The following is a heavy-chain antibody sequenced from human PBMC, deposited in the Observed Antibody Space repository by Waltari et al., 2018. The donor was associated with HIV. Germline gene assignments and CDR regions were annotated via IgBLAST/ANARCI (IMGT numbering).Heavy chain of an antibody. CDR2: ISGSGGST. D-gene: IGHD3-22*01. Sequence: VQLVESWGGLVQPGGSLRLSCAHSGLPFTHFALNLVRQAPGKGLEWVSAISGSGGSTYYADSVKGRFTISRDNSKNTLYLQMNSLRAEDTAVYYCAKDDSTGSSGYYPFHYWGQGTLITVSS. CDR1: GLPFTHFA. CDR3: AKDDSTGSSGYYPFHY. J-gene: IGHJ4*02. V-gene: IGHV3-23*04.